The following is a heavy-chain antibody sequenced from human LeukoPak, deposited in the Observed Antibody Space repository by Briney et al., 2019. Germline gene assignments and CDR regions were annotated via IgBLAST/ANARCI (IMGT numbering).Heavy chain of an antibody. Sequence: GGSLRLSCAASGFTFSSYGMHWVRQAPGKGLEWVAVISYDGSNKYYADSVKGRFTISRDNSKNTLYLQMNSLRAEDTAVYYCAKGELEQDYWGQGTLVTVSS. CDR1: GFTFSSYG. D-gene: IGHD1/OR15-1a*01. V-gene: IGHV3-30*18. J-gene: IGHJ4*02. CDR2: ISYDGSNK. CDR3: AKGELEQDY.